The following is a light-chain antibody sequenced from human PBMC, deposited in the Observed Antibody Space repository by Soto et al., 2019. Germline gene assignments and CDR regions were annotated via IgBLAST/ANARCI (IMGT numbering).Light chain of an antibody. CDR1: QSVTSY. V-gene: IGKV3-11*01. Sequence: EIVLTQSPATLSLSPGERDTLSCRASQSVTSYFAWYQQKPGQAPRLLIYDASNRATGIPARFSGSGSGTDFTLTISRLEPEDFAVYYCQQRSNWPLTFGPGTKVDI. J-gene: IGKJ3*01. CDR2: DAS. CDR3: QQRSNWPLT.